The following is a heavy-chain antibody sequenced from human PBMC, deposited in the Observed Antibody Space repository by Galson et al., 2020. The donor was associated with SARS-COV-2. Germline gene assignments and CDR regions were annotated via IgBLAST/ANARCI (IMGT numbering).Heavy chain of an antibody. D-gene: IGHD2-15*01. V-gene: IGHV3-33*01. J-gene: IGHJ4*02. CDR2: IWYDGSNK. CDR3: ATQREGGYCGYLNY. CDR1: GSTFRNYG. Sequence: GGSLRLSCAASGSTFRNYGMHWVRQAPGKGLEWVALIWYDGSNKYYADSVKGRFTISRDNSKNTLYLQVNSLRAEDTAVYYCATQREGGYCGYLNYWGQGTLVTVSS.